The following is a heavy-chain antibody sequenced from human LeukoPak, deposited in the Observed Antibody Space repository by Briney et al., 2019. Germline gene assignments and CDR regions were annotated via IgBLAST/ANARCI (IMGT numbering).Heavy chain of an antibody. CDR2: IRYDGSNK. CDR3: AKDGSGRYSGYDLGY. CDR1: GFTFSSYG. D-gene: IGHD5-12*01. J-gene: IGHJ4*02. V-gene: IGHV3-30*02. Sequence: GGSLRLSCAASGFTFSSYGMHWVRQAPGGGLGWVAFIRYDGSNKYYADSVKGRFTISRDNSKNTLYPQMNSLRPEDTAVYYSAKDGSGRYSGYDLGYWGQRTLVTVSS.